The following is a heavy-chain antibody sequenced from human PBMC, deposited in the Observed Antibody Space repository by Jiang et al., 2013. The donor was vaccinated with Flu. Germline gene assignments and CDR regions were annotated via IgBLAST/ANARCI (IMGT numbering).Heavy chain of an antibody. J-gene: IGHJ3*02. Sequence: GVVQPGRSLRLSCAASGFTFSSYGMHWVRQAPGKGLEWVAVISYDGSNKYYADSVKGRFTISRDNSKNTLYLQMNSLRAEDTAVYYCARDAGLLRPGAFDIWGQGTMVTVSS. CDR3: ARDAGLLRPGAFDI. V-gene: IGHV3-30*03. D-gene: IGHD5-12*01. CDR2: ISYDGSNK. CDR1: GFTFSSYG.